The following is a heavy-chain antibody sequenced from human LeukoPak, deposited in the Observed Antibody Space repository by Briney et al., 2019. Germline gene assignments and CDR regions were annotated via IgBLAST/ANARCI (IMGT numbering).Heavy chain of an antibody. CDR3: ARLYYQLLPYFDY. D-gene: IGHD3-10*01. CDR2: ISSSHSTI. Sequence: PGGSLRLSCAASGFRFNDYYMSWIRQAPGKGLGWIGYISSSHSTIYYADSMKGRFTISRDNAENTLYLQMINLRAEDTAVYYCARLYYQLLPYFDYWGQGTLVTVAS. J-gene: IGHJ4*02. CDR1: GFRFNDYY. V-gene: IGHV3-11*04.